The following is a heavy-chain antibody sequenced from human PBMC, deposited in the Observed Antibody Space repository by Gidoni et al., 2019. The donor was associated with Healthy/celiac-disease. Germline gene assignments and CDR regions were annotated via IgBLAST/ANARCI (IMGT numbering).Heavy chain of an antibody. CDR1: GFTFDDYA. Sequence: EVQLVESGGGLVQPGRSLRISCAASGFTFDDYAMHWVRPAPGKGLEWVSVISWNSGSIGYADSEKGRFTISRDNAKNSLYLQMNSLRAEDTALYDCAKGLRTWGQGTLVTVSA. D-gene: IGHD5-12*01. J-gene: IGHJ5*02. V-gene: IGHV3-9*01. CDR3: AKGLRT. CDR2: ISWNSGSI.